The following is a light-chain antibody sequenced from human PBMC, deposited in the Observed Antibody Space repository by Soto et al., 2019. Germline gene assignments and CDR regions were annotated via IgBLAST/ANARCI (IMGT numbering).Light chain of an antibody. V-gene: IGKV3-20*01. J-gene: IGKJ4*01. CDR2: GAS. CDR1: QSVSSSY. Sequence: EIMLTQSPGSLSLSPGERATLSCRASQSVSSSYLAWYQQKPGQAPRLLIYGASSRATGIPDRFSGSGSGTDFTLTISRPEPEDFGVYSCQQYGSSPLTFGGGTKVDIK. CDR3: QQYGSSPLT.